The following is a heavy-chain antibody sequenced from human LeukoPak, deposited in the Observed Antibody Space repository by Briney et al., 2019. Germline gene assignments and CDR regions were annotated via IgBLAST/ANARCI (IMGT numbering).Heavy chain of an antibody. V-gene: IGHV3-30-3*01. D-gene: IGHD5-18*01. CDR3: ARLYSYGYYY. CDR1: GFTFSSYA. CDR2: ISYDGSNK. Sequence: PGGSLRLSCAASGFTFSSYAMHWVRQAPGKGLEWVAVISYDGSNKYYADSVKGRFTISRDNSKNTLYLQMNSLRAEDTAVYYCARLYSYGYYYWGQGTLVTVSS. J-gene: IGHJ4*02.